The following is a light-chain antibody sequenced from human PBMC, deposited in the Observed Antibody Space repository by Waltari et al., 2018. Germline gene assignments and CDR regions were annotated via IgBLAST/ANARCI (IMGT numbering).Light chain of an antibody. V-gene: IGLV2-8*01. CDR3: SSYAGPNNFV. CDR2: EVS. CDR1: SSDVGGYNY. J-gene: IGLJ1*01. Sequence: QSALTQPPSASGSPGQSVTISCTGSSSDVGGYNYVSWYQQHPDRAPKLMIYEVSKRPSGTPDRFSGSKSGNTASLTVSGLQADDEADYFCSSYAGPNNFVFGTGTKVTVL.